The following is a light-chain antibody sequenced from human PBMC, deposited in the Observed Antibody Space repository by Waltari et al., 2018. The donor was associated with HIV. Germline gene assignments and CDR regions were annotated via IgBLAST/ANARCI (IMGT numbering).Light chain of an antibody. CDR1: SVGSKT. CDR3: QVYDGNSVI. CDR2: DDS. J-gene: IGLJ2*01. V-gene: IGLV3-21*02. Sequence: SFVLTHPPSASVAPGQTALITCGGTSVGSKTVHWYQQKPGQAPVLVVYDDSDRPSGIPERFSGSNSANSATLTISRVEDGDEADYYCQVYDGNSVIFAGGTKLTVL.